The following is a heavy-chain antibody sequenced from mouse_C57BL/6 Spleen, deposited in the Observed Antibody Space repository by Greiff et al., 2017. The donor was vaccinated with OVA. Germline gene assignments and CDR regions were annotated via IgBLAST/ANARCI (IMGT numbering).Heavy chain of an antibody. CDR2: INPSTGGT. D-gene: IGHD2-4*01. J-gene: IGHJ3*01. V-gene: IGHV1-42*01. CDR1: GYSFTGYY. CDR3: ASQGDYDYDEAY. Sequence: EVQLQQSGPELVKPGASVKISCKASGYSFTGYYMNWVKQSPEKSLEWIGEINPSTGGTTYNQKFKAKATLTVDKSSSTAYMQLKSLTSEDSAVYYCASQGDYDYDEAYWGQGTLVTVSA.